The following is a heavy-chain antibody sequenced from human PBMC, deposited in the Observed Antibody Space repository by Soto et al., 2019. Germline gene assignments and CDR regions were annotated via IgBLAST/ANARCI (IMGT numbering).Heavy chain of an antibody. V-gene: IGHV3-23*01. Sequence: GGSLRLSCAASGFTLGRYGMSWVRQAPGKGLEWVSAVSPNGQGIYYADSVRGRFTISRDFSKNTVFLHMDSLGAEDTAVYYCAKDRDYPRDYFHYWGQGTLVTVSS. CDR1: GFTLGRYG. D-gene: IGHD3-10*01. CDR2: VSPNGQGI. CDR3: AKDRDYPRDYFHY. J-gene: IGHJ4*02.